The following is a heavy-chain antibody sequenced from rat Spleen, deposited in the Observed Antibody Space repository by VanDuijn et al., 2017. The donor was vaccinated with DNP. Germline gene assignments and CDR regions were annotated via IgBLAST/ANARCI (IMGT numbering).Heavy chain of an antibody. CDR1: GFTFSTAW. CDR3: ASGYYGGSYYRDY. D-gene: IGHD1-12*02. CDR2: IKAKSNNYAT. V-gene: IGHV6-6*01. Sequence: EVQVLESGGGLVQPGNSLKLSCATSGFTFSTAWMYWYRQFPEKRLEWVARIKAKSNNYATDYTESVKGRFTISRDDSKSSIYLQMNNLKEEDTAIYYCASGYYGGSYYRDYWGQGVMVTVSS. J-gene: IGHJ2*01.